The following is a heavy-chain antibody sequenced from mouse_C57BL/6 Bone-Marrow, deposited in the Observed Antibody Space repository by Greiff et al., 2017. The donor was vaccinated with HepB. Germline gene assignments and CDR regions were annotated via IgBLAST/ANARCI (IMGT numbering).Heavy chain of an antibody. V-gene: IGHV5-6*01. D-gene: IGHD1-1*01. CDR1: GFTFSSYG. CDR2: ISSGGSYT. Sequence: EVKLMESGGDLVKPGGSLKLSCAASGFTFSSYGMSWVRQTPDKRLEWVATISSGGSYTYYPDSVKGRFTISRDDAKNTLYLQMSSLKSEDTAMYYCARQGSPAWFAYWGQGTLVTVSA. J-gene: IGHJ3*01. CDR3: ARQGSPAWFAY.